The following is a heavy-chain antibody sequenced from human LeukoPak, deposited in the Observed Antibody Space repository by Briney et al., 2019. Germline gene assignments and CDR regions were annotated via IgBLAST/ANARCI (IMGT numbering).Heavy chain of an antibody. CDR3: ARLTSSSSGSSFDF. CDR1: GGSISSSSYY. CDR2: IYYSGST. V-gene: IGHV4-39*07. D-gene: IGHD6-13*01. J-gene: IGHJ4*02. Sequence: SETLSLTCTVSGGSISSSSYYWGWIRQPPGKGLEWIGSIYYSGSTYYNPSLKSRVTISVDTSKSQFSLSLSSVTAADTAVYYCARLTSSSSGSSFDFWGQGTLVTVSS.